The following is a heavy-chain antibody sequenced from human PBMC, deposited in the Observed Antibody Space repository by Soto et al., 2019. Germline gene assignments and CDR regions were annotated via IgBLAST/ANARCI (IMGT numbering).Heavy chain of an antibody. V-gene: IGHV5-51*01. Sequence: GESLKISCKGSGYSFTSYWIGWVRQMPGKGLEWMGIIYPGDSDTRYSPSFQGQVTISADKSISTAYLQWSSLKASDTAVYYCATLAAAGPNYYYYGMDVWGQGTTVTVSS. CDR3: ATLAAAGPNYYYYGMDV. CDR2: IYPGDSDT. J-gene: IGHJ6*02. D-gene: IGHD6-13*01. CDR1: GYSFTSYW.